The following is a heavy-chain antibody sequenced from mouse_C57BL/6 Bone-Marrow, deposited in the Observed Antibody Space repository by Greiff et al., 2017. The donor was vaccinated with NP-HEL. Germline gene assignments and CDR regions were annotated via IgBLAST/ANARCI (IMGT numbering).Heavy chain of an antibody. CDR1: GFTFSSYA. V-gene: IGHV5-9-1*02. Sequence: EVKVVESGEGLVKPGGSLKLSCAASGFTFSSYAMSWVRQTPEKRLEWVAYISSGGDYIYSADTVKGRFTISRDNARNTLYLQMSSLKSEDTAMYYCTRVRLSYFFFDYWGQGTTLTVSS. D-gene: IGHD2-12*01. CDR2: ISSGGDYI. CDR3: TRVRLSYFFFDY. J-gene: IGHJ2*01.